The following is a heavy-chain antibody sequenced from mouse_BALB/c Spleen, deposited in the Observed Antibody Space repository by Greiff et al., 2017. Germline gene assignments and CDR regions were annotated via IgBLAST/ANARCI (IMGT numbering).Heavy chain of an antibody. CDR2: ISSGGSYT. V-gene: IGHV5-6-4*01. Sequence: EVHLVESGGGLVKPGGSLKLSCAASGFTFSSYTMSWVRQTPEKRLEWVATISSGGSYTYYPDSVKGRFTISRDNAKNTLYLQMSSLKSEDTAMHYCTRDRGLQGYFDGWGAGTTVTVSS. CDR1: GFTFSSYT. J-gene: IGHJ1*01. D-gene: IGHD2-4*01. CDR3: TRDRGLQGYFDG.